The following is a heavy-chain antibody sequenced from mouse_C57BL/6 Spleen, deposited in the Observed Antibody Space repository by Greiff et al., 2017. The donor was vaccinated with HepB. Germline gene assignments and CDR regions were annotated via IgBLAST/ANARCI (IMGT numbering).Heavy chain of an antibody. V-gene: IGHV5-17*01. CDR3: ARGIYYGYEMDY. Sequence: DVKLQESGGGLVKPGGSLKLSCAASGFTFSDYGMHWVRQAPEKGLEWVAYISSGSSNIYYADTVKGRFTISRDNAKNTLFLQMTSLRSEDTAMYYCARGIYYGYEMDYWGQGTSVTVSS. CDR1: GFTFSDYG. CDR2: ISSGSSNI. J-gene: IGHJ4*01. D-gene: IGHD2-2*01.